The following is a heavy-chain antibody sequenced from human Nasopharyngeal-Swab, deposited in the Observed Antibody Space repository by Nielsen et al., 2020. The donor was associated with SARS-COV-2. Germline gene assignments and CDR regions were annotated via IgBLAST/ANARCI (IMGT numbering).Heavy chain of an antibody. CDR1: GGSISSSSYY. V-gene: IGHV4-39*01. D-gene: IGHD5-24*01. Sequence: SETLSLTCTVSGGSISSSSYYWGWIRQPPGKGLEWIGSIYYSGSTYYNPSLESRVTISVDTSKNQFSLKLSSATAADTAVYYCARLLGDGYNFVDYWGQGTLVIVSS. CDR2: IYYSGST. CDR3: ARLLGDGYNFVDY. J-gene: IGHJ4*02.